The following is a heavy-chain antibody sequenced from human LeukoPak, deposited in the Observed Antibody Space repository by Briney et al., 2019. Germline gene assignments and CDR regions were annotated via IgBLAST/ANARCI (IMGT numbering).Heavy chain of an antibody. CDR1: GFTFSSYG. CDR2: ISYDGSNK. V-gene: IGHV3-33*08. CDR3: ARGSPSSAWYWYVEH. J-gene: IGHJ4*02. D-gene: IGHD2-8*02. Sequence: PGGSLRLSCAASGFTFSSYGMHWVRQAPGKGLEWVAVISYDGSNKYYVDSVEGRFVISRDDSKNALYMHLNSLRSEDTAVYYCARGSPSSAWYWYVEHWGQGTLVPVSS.